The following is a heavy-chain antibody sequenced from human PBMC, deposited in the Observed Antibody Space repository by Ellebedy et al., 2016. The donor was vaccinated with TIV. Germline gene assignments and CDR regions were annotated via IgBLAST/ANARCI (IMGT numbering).Heavy chain of an antibody. D-gene: IGHD2-8*01. J-gene: IGHJ4*02. CDR2: ISTNGSTA. V-gene: IGHV3-11*01. Sequence: GGSLRLXXAASGFTFSDYYMTWIRQAPGKGLEWVSYISTNGSTAYYADSVKGRFTISRDNAKNSLYLQMNSLRADDTAVYYCAKEMGTGYFDYWGQGTLVTVSS. CDR1: GFTFSDYY. CDR3: AKEMGTGYFDY.